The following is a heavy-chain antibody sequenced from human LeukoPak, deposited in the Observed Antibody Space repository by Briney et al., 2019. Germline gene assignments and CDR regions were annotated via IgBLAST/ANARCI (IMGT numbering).Heavy chain of an antibody. V-gene: IGHV3-33*01. Sequence: GGSLRLSCAASGFHFSTYGMHWVRQAPGKGLEWVGVIWYDGSNKIYAESVKGRFTISRDNSKNTLYLQMNSLRAEDTAVYYCARGLGTTVTNEYYYDSSGYYDGGLDYWGQGTLVTVSS. D-gene: IGHD3-22*01. J-gene: IGHJ4*02. CDR1: GFHFSTYG. CDR2: IWYDGSNK. CDR3: ARGLGTTVTNEYYYDSSGYYDGGLDY.